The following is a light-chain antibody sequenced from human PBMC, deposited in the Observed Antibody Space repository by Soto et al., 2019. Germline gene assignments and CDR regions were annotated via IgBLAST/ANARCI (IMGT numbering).Light chain of an antibody. CDR1: SSNIGAAFD. J-gene: IGLJ1*01. Sequence: QSVLTQPPSVSGAPGQRLTVSCTGSSSNIGAAFDVHWYQHLPGTAPKLLIYANINRPSGVPDRFSGSKSGTSASLAITGLQAEDEADYYCQSYDNSLSGYVFGTGTKVTVL. CDR3: QSYDNSLSGYV. V-gene: IGLV1-40*01. CDR2: ANI.